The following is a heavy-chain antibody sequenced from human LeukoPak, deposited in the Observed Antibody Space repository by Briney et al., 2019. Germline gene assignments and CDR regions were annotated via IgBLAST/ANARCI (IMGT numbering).Heavy chain of an antibody. Sequence: ASVKVSCKASGYTFTSYGISWVRQAPGQGLEWMGWISAYNGNTNYAQKLQGRVTMTTDTSTSTAYMELRRLRSDDTAVYYCARDPLLYSSSWYGDAFDIWGQGTMVTVSS. CDR3: ARDPLLYSSSWYGDAFDI. V-gene: IGHV1-18*01. J-gene: IGHJ3*02. D-gene: IGHD6-13*01. CDR1: GYTFTSYG. CDR2: ISAYNGNT.